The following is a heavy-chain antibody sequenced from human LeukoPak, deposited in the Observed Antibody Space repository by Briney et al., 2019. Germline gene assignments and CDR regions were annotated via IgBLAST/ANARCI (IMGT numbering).Heavy chain of an antibody. CDR1: GGTFSSYA. CDR2: IIPILGIA. Sequence: ASVKVSCKAPGGTFSSYAISWVRQALGRGLEWMGRIIPILGIANYAQKFQGRVTITADKSTSTAYMELSSLRSEDTAVYYCASTPRGLDAFDIWGQGTMVTVSS. D-gene: IGHD3-10*01. CDR3: ASTPRGLDAFDI. J-gene: IGHJ3*02. V-gene: IGHV1-69*04.